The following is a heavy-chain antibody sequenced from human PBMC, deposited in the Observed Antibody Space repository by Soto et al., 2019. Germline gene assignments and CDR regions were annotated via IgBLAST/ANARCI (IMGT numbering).Heavy chain of an antibody. V-gene: IGHV1-3*01. J-gene: IGHJ3*02. CDR2: INAGNGNT. CDR1: GYTFTAYN. CDR3: ATGHPSITMVRGGLVDAFDI. D-gene: IGHD3-10*01. Sequence: GASVKVSCKAFGYTFTAYNIHWLRQAPGQGLEWMGWINAGNGNTRSSRKFQGRVIITRDTSATTAYLEVDSLRSEDTAIYYCATGHPSITMVRGGLVDAFDIWGQGTMVTVSS.